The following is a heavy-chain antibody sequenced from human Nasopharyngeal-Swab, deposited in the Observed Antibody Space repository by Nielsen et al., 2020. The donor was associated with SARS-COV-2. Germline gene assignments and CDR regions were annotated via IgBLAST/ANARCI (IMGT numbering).Heavy chain of an antibody. V-gene: IGHV3-15*01. CDR3: TTDREIQLWLKGYFDY. CDR1: GFTFSNAC. Sequence: GGSLRLSCAASGFTFSNACMSWVRQAPGKGLEWVGRIKSKTDGGTTDYAAPVKGRFTISRDDSKNTLYLQMNSLKTEDTAVYYCTTDREIQLWLKGYFDYWGQGTLVTVSS. J-gene: IGHJ4*02. D-gene: IGHD5-18*01. CDR2: IKSKTDGGTT.